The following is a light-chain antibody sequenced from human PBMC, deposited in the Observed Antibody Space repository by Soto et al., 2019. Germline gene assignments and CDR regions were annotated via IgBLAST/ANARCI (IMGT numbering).Light chain of an antibody. CDR1: SSDVGSYNL. CDR3: CSYAGSSTLYV. V-gene: IGLV2-23*02. CDR2: EVS. Sequence: QSVLTQPASVSGSPGQSITISCTGTSSDVGSYNLVSWYQQHPGKAPKPMIYEVSKRPSGVSNRFSGSKSGNTASLTISGLQAEDEADYYCCSYAGSSTLYVVGTGTRSPS. J-gene: IGLJ1*01.